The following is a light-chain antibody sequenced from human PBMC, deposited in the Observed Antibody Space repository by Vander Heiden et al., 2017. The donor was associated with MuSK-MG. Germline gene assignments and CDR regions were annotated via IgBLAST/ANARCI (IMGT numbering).Light chain of an antibody. CDR1: QSISSD. CDR2: AAS. V-gene: IGKV1-39*01. CDR3: QQSYITPLT. Sequence: DHPVAHAPSSLSASVGDRVTITCRARQSISSDLNWYQQKPGKAPKLLVYAASSLQSGVPSRFSGSGSGTDFTLTITSLQPEDFTIYYCQQSYITPLTFGGGTKVETK. J-gene: IGKJ4*01.